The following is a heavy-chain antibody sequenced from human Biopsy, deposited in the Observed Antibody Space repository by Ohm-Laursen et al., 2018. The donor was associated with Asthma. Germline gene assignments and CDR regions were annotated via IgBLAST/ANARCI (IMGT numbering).Heavy chain of an antibody. CDR2: IYSGGTS. CDR3: ARTHERWTSIQDDALDI. CDR1: GFAVSRDY. V-gene: IGHV3-66*02. J-gene: IGHJ3*02. Sequence: SLRLSCTASGFAVSRDYMFWVRQAPGKGLEWVSVIYSGGTSHTADSVKGRFTLSRDNSRNTLYLQMNSLRVEDTAIYYCARTHERWTSIQDDALDIWGQGTMVIVSS. D-gene: IGHD4-23*01.